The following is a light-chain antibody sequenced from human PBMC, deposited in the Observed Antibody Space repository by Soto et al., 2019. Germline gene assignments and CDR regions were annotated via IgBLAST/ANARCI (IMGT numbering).Light chain of an antibody. CDR2: AAS. CDR3: QQSYSTPL. CDR1: QYISNF. V-gene: IGKV1-39*01. Sequence: DVQITHSPSSLSASVGDRGTSTCRASQYISNFLNWYQQKPGKAPKLLIYAASSLQSGVPSRFSGSGSGTDFTLTISSLQPEDFATYYCQQSYSTPLFGQGTKVDSK. J-gene: IGKJ1*01.